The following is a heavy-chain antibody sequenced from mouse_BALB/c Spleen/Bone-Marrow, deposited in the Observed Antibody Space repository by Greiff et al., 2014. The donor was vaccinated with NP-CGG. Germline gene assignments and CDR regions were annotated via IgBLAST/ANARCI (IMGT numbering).Heavy chain of an antibody. CDR3: VRGNYGNYVDYFDF. D-gene: IGHD2-1*01. V-gene: IGHV5-6-3*01. CDR1: GFTFSNYG. J-gene: IGHJ2*01. Sequence: VKLEESGGGLVQPGGSLKLSCAASGFTFSNYGMSWVRQTPDKRLELVATINSDGGSTYYPDSVKGRFTIYRDTAKNTLYLQMSSLKSEETAMYYCVRGNYGNYVDYFDFWGQGTTLTVSS. CDR2: INSDGGST.